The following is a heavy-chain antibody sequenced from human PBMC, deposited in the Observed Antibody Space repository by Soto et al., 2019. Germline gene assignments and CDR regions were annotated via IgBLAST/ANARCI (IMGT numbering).Heavy chain of an antibody. V-gene: IGHV4-59*01. CDR1: GCSISGSY. D-gene: IGHD6-13*01. CDR2: IYYSGST. Sequence: QVQLQESGPGLVKPSETLSLTCVVSGCSISGSYWSWIRQPPGKGLEWIGYIYYSGSTSYNPSLKSRVTISVDTSKNQFSLEVPAVTAADTAVYYCARSLSTAAYYYYGLDVWGQGTTATVSS. J-gene: IGHJ6*02. CDR3: ARSLSTAAYYYYGLDV.